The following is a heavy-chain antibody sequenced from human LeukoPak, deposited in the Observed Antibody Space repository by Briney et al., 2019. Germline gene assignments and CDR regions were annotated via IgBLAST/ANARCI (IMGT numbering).Heavy chain of an antibody. D-gene: IGHD5-12*01. CDR1: GFTFSSYA. Sequence: GGSLRLSCAASGFTFSSYAMSWVRQAPGKGLEWVSTISGSGEKIYYADSVKGRFTISRDNSKNTLYLQMNSLRAEDTAVYYCAKATSGHLYNYLDYWGQGTLVTVSS. CDR3: AKATSGHLYNYLDY. J-gene: IGHJ4*02. V-gene: IGHV3-23*01. CDR2: ISGSGEKI.